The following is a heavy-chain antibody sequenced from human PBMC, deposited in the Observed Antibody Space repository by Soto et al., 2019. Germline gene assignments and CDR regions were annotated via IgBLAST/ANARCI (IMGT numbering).Heavy chain of an antibody. CDR3: AREDYFDSSGYYLPNY. Sequence: PSETLSLTCTVSGGSISSYYWSWIRQPPGKGLEWIGYIYYSGSTNYNPSLKSRVTISVDTSKNQFSLKLSSVTAADTAVYYCAREDYFDSSGYYLPNYWGQGTLVTVSS. CDR1: GGSISSYY. D-gene: IGHD3-22*01. CDR2: IYYSGST. V-gene: IGHV4-59*12. J-gene: IGHJ4*02.